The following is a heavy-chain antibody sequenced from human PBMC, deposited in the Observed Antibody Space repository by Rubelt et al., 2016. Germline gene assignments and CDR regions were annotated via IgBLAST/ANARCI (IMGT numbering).Heavy chain of an antibody. V-gene: IGHV1-3*01. CDR2: INAGNGNT. D-gene: IGHD6-19*01. Sequence: QVQLVQSGAEVKKPGASVKVSCKASGYTFTSYAMHWVRQAPGQRLEWMGWINAGNGNTKYSQKFQGRVTITRETAASTAYMELSSLRSEDTAVYYCARVIWGSGWSNNWFDPWGQGTLVTVSS. CDR1: GYTFTSYA. CDR3: ARVIWGSGWSNNWFDP. J-gene: IGHJ5*02.